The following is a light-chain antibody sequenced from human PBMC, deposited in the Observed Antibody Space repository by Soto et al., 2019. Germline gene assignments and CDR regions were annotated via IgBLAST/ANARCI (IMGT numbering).Light chain of an antibody. V-gene: IGKV3-15*01. CDR3: QQYDNWPSVT. Sequence: EIVMTQSPATLSVSPGERATLSCRASQSVGSNLAWYQQTPGQAPRLLIYGASTRATGIPARFSGSGSGTEFTLTISGLQSEDSAVYYCQQYDNWPSVTFGAGTRVEIK. CDR1: QSVGSN. CDR2: GAS. J-gene: IGKJ4*01.